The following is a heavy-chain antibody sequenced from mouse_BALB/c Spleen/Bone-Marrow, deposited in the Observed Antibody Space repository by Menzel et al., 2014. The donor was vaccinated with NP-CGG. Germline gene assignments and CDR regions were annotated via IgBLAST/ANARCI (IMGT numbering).Heavy chain of an antibody. CDR2: INPDSSTI. D-gene: IGHD2-3*01. CDR1: GFDFSRYW. Sequence: EVQLQQSGGGLVQPGGSLKLSCAASGFDFSRYWMSWVRQAPGKGLEWIGEINPDSSTINYTPSLKDKFIISRDNAKNTLYLQMSKVRSEDTALYYCARLGYYGYFNYWGQGTSLTVSS. V-gene: IGHV4-1*02. J-gene: IGHJ2*02. CDR3: ARLGYYGYFNY.